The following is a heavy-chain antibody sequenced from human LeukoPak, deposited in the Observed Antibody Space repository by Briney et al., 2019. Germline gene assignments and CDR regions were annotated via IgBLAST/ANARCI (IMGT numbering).Heavy chain of an antibody. CDR1: GFTFSNFD. J-gene: IGHJ4*02. D-gene: IGHD3-3*02. CDR2: IVGSSST. Sequence: GGSLRLSCAASGFTFSNFDMTWVRQAPGKGLEWVSSIVGSSSTFYADSLKGRFTISRDNAKNSLYLQMRRLRDEDTAVYYCARAFLGGDYWGQGTLVTVSS. CDR3: ARAFLGGDY. V-gene: IGHV3-69-1*01.